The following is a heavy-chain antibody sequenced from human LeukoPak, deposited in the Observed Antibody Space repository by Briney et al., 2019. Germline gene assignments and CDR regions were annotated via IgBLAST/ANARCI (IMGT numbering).Heavy chain of an antibody. D-gene: IGHD2-2*01. CDR1: GYTLTSYG. Sequence: VASVKVSCKASGYTLTSYGISWVRQAPGQGLEWMGWISAYNGNTNYAQKLQGRVTMTTDTSTSTAYMELRSLRSDDTAVYYCARAPPDYCSSTSCQNYYYGMDVWGQGTTVTVSS. V-gene: IGHV1-18*01. CDR3: ARAPPDYCSSTSCQNYYYGMDV. CDR2: ISAYNGNT. J-gene: IGHJ6*02.